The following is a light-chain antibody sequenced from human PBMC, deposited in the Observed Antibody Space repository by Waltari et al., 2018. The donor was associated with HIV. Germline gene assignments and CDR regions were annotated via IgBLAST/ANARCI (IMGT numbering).Light chain of an antibody. V-gene: IGKV3-15*01. CDR2: ERS. CDR3: HQYSDWPFS. Sequence: EIVLTQSPATLSVSPGERVTLSCRASQRIGSYLAWFQQKPGQVPSLLIYERSVMATGIPARFSGSGSGTEFTLTIGSLQYEDCAVYFCHQYSDWPFSFGQGTKLDIK. J-gene: IGKJ2*03. CDR1: QRIGSY.